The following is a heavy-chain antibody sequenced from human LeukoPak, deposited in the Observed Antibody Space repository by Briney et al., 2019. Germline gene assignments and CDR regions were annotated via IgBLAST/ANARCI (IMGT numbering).Heavy chain of an antibody. V-gene: IGHV3-33*07. D-gene: IGHD1-14*01. CDR2: TWYDGSKK. J-gene: IGHJ4*02. CDR3: ARDPDSSFDY. CDR1: GDSINSLD. Sequence: TLSLTCTVSGDSINSLDLWSWVRQPPGKGLEWVAVTWYDGSKKYYVDSVKGRFTISRDNSKNTLYLQMNSLRAEDTAVYYCARDPDSSFDYWGQGTLVTVSS.